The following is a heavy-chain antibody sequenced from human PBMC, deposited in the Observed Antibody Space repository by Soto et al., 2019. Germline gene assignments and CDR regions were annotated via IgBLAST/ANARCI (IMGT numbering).Heavy chain of an antibody. V-gene: IGHV3-23*01. Sequence: EVQLLESGGGLVQPGGSLRLSCAASGFTFSSYAMSWVRQAPGKGLEWVSAISGSGGSTYYADSVKGRFTISRDNSKYTRYLHIYSLGAADTAVYYCAQARNDYYYRSGHPAVLLGFDYWGHGSVVTVS. CDR2: ISGSGGST. CDR3: AQARNDYYYRSGHPAVLLGFDY. CDR1: GFTFSSYA. D-gene: IGHD3-22*01. J-gene: IGHJ4*01.